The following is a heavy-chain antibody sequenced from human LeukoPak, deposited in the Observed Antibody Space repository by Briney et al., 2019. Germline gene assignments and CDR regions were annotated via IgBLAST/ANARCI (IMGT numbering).Heavy chain of an antibody. V-gene: IGHV3-11*01. CDR3: ASGITIFGVVIRSMDV. CDR2: ISSGSTI. Sequence: PGGSLRLSCAASGFTFSDYYMSWIRQAPGKGLEWVSYISSGSTIYYADSVKGRFTISRDNTKNSLYLQMNSLRAEDTAVYYCASGITIFGVVIRSMDVWGQGTTVTVSS. D-gene: IGHD3-3*01. CDR1: GFTFSDYY. J-gene: IGHJ6*02.